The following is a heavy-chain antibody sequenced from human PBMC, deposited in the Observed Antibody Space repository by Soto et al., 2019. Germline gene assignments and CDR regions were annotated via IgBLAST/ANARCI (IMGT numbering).Heavy chain of an antibody. V-gene: IGHV4-59*01. CDR2: IYYSGST. CDR1: GGSISSYY. D-gene: IGHD4-4*01. J-gene: IGHJ4*02. Sequence: SETLSLTCTVSGGSISSYYWSWIRQPPGKGLEWIGYIYYSGSTNYNPSLKSRVTISVDTSKNQFSLKLSSVTAADTAVYYCARPRVDYNFEYWGQGTLVTVSP. CDR3: ARPRVDYNFEY.